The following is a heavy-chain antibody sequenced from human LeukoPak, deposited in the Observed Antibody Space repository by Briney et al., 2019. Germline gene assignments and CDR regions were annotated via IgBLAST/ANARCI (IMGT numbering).Heavy chain of an antibody. J-gene: IGHJ3*02. V-gene: IGHV4-39*07. Sequence: SETLSLTCTVSGGSISSSSYYWGWIRQPPGKGLEWIGSIYYSGSTYYNPSLKSRVTISVDTSKNQFSLKLSSVTAADTAVYYCARDLSSSGRDAFDIWGQGTMVTVSS. CDR2: IYYSGST. D-gene: IGHD6-6*01. CDR1: GGSISSSSYY. CDR3: ARDLSSSGRDAFDI.